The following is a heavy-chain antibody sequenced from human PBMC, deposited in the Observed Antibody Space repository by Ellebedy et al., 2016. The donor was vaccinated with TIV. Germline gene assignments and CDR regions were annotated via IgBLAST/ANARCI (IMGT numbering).Heavy chain of an antibody. CDR1: GFTFSSYA. CDR2: ISYDGSNK. D-gene: IGHD5-18*01. V-gene: IGHV3-30*01. Sequence: GGSLRLSCAASGFTFSSYAMHWVRQAPGKGLEWVAVISYDGSNKYYADSVKGRFTISRDNSKNTLYLQMNSLRAEDTAVYYCARGYSYGYVEVLVYYYGMDVWGQGTTVTVSS. CDR3: ARGYSYGYVEVLVYYYGMDV. J-gene: IGHJ6*02.